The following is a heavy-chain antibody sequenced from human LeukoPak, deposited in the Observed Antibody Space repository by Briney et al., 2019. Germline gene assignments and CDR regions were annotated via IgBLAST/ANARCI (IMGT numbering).Heavy chain of an antibody. Sequence: GGSLRLSCAASGFTFSSYWMSWVRQAPGKGLEWVANIKQDGSEKYYVDSVKGRFTISRDNAKNSLYLQMNSLRAEDTAVYYCARGHDGDYRRGYYYMDVWGKGTTVTVSS. V-gene: IGHV3-7*01. J-gene: IGHJ6*03. CDR2: IKQDGSEK. CDR3: ARGHDGDYRRGYYYMDV. CDR1: GFTFSSYW. D-gene: IGHD4-17*01.